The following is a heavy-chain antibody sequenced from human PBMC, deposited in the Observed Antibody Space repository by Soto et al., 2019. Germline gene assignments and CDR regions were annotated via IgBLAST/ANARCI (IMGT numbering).Heavy chain of an antibody. CDR1: GGSISSGDYY. CDR2: IYYSGST. J-gene: IGHJ4*02. CDR3: ARVDTALVMLNY. Sequence: NPSETLSLTCTVSGGSISSGDYYWSWIRQPPGKGLEWIGYIYYSGSTYYNPSLKSRVTISVDTSKNQFSLKLSSVTAADTAVYYCARVDTALVMLNYRGPGILGTVSS. D-gene: IGHD5-18*01. V-gene: IGHV4-30-4*01.